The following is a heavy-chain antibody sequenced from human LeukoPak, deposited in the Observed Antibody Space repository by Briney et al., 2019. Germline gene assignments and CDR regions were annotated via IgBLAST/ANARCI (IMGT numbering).Heavy chain of an antibody. CDR1: GFTFSSYS. V-gene: IGHV3-21*01. CDR3: ARAPSHPPRGYDYVS. D-gene: IGHD3-16*01. CDR2: ISSSSSYI. Sequence: GGSLRPSCAASGFTFSSYSMNWVRQAPGKGLEWVSSISSSSSYIYYADSVKGRFTISRDNAKNSLYLQMNSLRAEDTAVYYCARAPSHPPRGYDYVSWGQGTLVTVSS. J-gene: IGHJ5*02.